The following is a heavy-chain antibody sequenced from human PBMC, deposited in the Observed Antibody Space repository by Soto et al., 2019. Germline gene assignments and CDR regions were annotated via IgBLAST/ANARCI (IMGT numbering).Heavy chain of an antibody. Sequence: EVQLVQSGAEVRKPGESLRIYCQGSGYSFTNYYINWVRQMPGKGLEWMGRIDPSDSYTNYSPSFQGHVTISADKSITTAYLQWSSLKASDTAVYYCTRQGRMVRGLMGDFDIWGQGTMVTVSA. J-gene: IGHJ3*02. V-gene: IGHV5-10-1*03. CDR1: GYSFTNYY. D-gene: IGHD3-10*01. CDR2: IDPSDSYT. CDR3: TRQGRMVRGLMGDFDI.